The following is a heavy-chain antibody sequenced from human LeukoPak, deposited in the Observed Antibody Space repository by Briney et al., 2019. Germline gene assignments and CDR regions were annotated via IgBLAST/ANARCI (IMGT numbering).Heavy chain of an antibody. V-gene: IGHV3-74*01. CDR1: GFTFSAYW. Sequence: RPGGSLRLSCAASGFTFSAYWMHWVRQAPGKGLVWVARLNSDGSTTDYADSVRGRFTISRDNARNTLYLQMNSLRADDTAVYYCARAGQYRFDYWGQGTLVTVSS. CDR2: LNSDGSTT. J-gene: IGHJ4*02. CDR3: ARAGQYRFDY. D-gene: IGHD2-2*01.